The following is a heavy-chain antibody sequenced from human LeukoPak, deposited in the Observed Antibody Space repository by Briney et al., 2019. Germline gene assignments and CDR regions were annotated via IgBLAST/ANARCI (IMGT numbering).Heavy chain of an antibody. CDR2: ISDSGGNT. CDR1: GFTFSSYA. Sequence: GGSLRLSCAASGFTFSSYAMTWVRQAPGKGLEWVSAISDSGGNTYYADSVKGRFTISRDNSKNTLYLQMNSLRADDTAVYYCANGYSAYDYWGQGTPVTVSS. V-gene: IGHV3-23*01. J-gene: IGHJ4*02. CDR3: ANGYSAYDY. D-gene: IGHD5-12*01.